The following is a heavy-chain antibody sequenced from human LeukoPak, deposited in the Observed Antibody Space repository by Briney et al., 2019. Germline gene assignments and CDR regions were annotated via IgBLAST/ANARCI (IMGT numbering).Heavy chain of an antibody. J-gene: IGHJ6*03. CDR1: GGSISSSY. Sequence: PSETLSLTCTVSGGSISSSYWGWIRQPPGKGLEWIGSIYYSGGTYYNPSLKSRVTISVDTSKNQFSLKLSSVTAADTAVYYCARQGQLVGYYYYYMDVWGKGTTVTVSS. V-gene: IGHV4-39*01. D-gene: IGHD6-6*01. CDR2: IYYSGGT. CDR3: ARQGQLVGYYYYYMDV.